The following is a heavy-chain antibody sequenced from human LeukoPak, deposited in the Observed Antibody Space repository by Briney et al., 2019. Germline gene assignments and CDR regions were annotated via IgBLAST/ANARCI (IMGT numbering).Heavy chain of an antibody. CDR1: GYTFTSYA. CDR2: INTNTGNP. Sequence: ASVKVSCKASGYTFTSYAMNWVRQAPGQGLEWMGWINTNTGNPTYAQGFTGRFVFSLDTSVSTAYLRISSLKAEDTAVYYCARDRRITMVRGCCYYGMDVWGQGTTVTVSS. J-gene: IGHJ6*02. V-gene: IGHV7-4-1*02. D-gene: IGHD3-10*01. CDR3: ARDRRITMVRGCCYYGMDV.